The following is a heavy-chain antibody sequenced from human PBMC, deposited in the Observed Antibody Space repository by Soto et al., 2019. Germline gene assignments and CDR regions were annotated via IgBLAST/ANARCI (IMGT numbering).Heavy chain of an antibody. J-gene: IGHJ5*02. CDR2: IDPKSGDT. D-gene: IGHD3-16*01. CDR3: ASRNLRDYRRWNFDP. Sequence: GSSVKVSCKASGYTFTDNQIHWLRRAPGQRLEWMGRIDPKSGDTNFAPTYQGRVTMTRDTSTNTVYMELTRLTSGDTAIYFCASRNLRDYRRWNFDPWGQGTLVIVSP. V-gene: IGHV1-2*02. CDR1: GYTFTDNQ.